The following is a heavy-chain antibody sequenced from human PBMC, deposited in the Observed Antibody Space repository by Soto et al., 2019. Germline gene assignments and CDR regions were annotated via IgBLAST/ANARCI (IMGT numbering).Heavy chain of an antibody. CDR3: ARDTSWSEPKAGWFDP. Sequence: EVQLVESGGGWLQPGGSLRLSCVASGFTFSSYSMNWVRQAPGKGLEWVSYISSSSSIIYYADSVKGRFTISRDNAKNSLALQMNSLRDEDTAVYYCARDTSWSEPKAGWFDPWGKGTLVTVSS. CDR1: GFTFSSYS. D-gene: IGHD1-1*01. J-gene: IGHJ5*02. CDR2: ISSSSSII. V-gene: IGHV3-48*02.